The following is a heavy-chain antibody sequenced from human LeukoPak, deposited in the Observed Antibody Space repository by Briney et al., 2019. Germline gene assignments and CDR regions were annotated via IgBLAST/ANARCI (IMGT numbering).Heavy chain of an antibody. CDR2: ISYDGSNK. CDR1: KFTFSSYA. J-gene: IGHJ4*02. V-gene: IGHV3-30-3*01. Sequence: GGSLRLSCAASKFTFSSYAMHWVRQAPGKGLEWVAFISYDGSNKYYADSVKGRFIISRDNSKNTLYLQMNSLRPEDTAVYYCARDHFMFRLGDYWGQGTLVTVSS. CDR3: ARDHFMFRLGDY. D-gene: IGHD3-10*02.